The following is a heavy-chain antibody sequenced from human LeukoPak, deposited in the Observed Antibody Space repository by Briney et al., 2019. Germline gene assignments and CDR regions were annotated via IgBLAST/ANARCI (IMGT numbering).Heavy chain of an antibody. J-gene: IGHJ4*02. Sequence: SETLSLTCAVYGGSFSGYYWSWIRQPPGKGLEWIGEINHSGSTNYNPSLKSRVTISVDTSKNQFSLKLSSVTAADTAVYYCARDWQQLAFDYWGQGTLVTVSS. CDR2: INHSGST. V-gene: IGHV4-34*01. CDR3: ARDWQQLAFDY. CDR1: GGSFSGYY. D-gene: IGHD6-13*01.